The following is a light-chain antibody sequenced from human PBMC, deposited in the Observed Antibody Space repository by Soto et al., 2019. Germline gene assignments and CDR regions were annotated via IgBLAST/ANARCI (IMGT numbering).Light chain of an antibody. V-gene: IGLV2-14*01. J-gene: IGLJ2*01. CDR1: SSDVGGYNY. CDR2: DVS. CDR3: SSYTRSSTPGVV. Sequence: QSALTQPASVSGSPGQSITISCTGTSSDVGGYNYVSWYQQHPGKAPKLMIYDVSNRPSGVSNRFSGSKSGNTASLTISGLQAEDEADYYCSSYTRSSTPGVVFGGGTQLTVL.